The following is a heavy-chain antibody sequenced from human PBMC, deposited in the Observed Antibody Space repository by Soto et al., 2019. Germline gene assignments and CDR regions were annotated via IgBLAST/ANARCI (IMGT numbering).Heavy chain of an antibody. Sequence: EVQLVETGGGLIQPGGSLRLSCAASGFIVSSNYMNWVRQGPGKGLEWVSVIYSGGSTYYADSVKGRFTISRDNSKNTLYLQMNSLRAEDTAVYYCAREKAVRFSSYYGMDVWGQGTTVTVSS. CDR2: IYSGGST. J-gene: IGHJ6*02. CDR3: AREKAVRFSSYYGMDV. D-gene: IGHD3-3*01. CDR1: GFIVSSNY. V-gene: IGHV3-53*02.